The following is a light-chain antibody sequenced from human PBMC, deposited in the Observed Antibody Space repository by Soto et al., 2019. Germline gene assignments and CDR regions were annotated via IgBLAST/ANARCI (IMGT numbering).Light chain of an antibody. CDR3: HQYGNSPQT. Sequence: EIVFTQSPAPLSLSPGERATLSCRASQSVSSYLAWYQQKPGQAPRLLIYGASGRATGIPDRFSGSGSGTVFTLTINILEPDDFAVYYCHQYGNSPQTFGQGTKVDIK. J-gene: IGKJ1*01. V-gene: IGKV3-20*01. CDR1: QSVSSY. CDR2: GAS.